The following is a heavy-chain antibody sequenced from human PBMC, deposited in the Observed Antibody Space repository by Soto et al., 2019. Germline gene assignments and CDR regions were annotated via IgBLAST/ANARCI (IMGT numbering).Heavy chain of an antibody. Sequence: EVQLLESGGGLVQPGGSLRLSCAASGFTFSSYAMSWVRQAPGKGLEWVSAISGSGGSTYYADSVKGRFTISRDNPKNTLYLQMNSLRADDTDVYYCAKFTSIVATIHWYFDLWGRGTLVTVSS. CDR2: ISGSGGST. V-gene: IGHV3-23*01. D-gene: IGHD5-12*01. J-gene: IGHJ2*01. CDR3: AKFTSIVATIHWYFDL. CDR1: GFTFSSYA.